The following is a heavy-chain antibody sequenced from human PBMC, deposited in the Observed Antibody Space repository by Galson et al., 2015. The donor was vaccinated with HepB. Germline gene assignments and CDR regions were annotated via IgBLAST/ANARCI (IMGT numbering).Heavy chain of an antibody. J-gene: IGHJ3*02. D-gene: IGHD4-17*01. V-gene: IGHV1-69*13. CDR2: IIPIFGTA. CDR1: GGTFSSYA. Sequence: SVKVSCKASGGTFSSYAISWVRQAPGQGLEWMGGIIPIFGTANYAQKFQGRVTITADESTSTAYMELSSLRSEDTAVYYCAREGDYGDYGGDWNAFDIWGQGTMVTVSS. CDR3: AREGDYGDYGGDWNAFDI.